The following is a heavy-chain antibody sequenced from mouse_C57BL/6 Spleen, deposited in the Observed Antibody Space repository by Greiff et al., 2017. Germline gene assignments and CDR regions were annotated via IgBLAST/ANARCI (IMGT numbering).Heavy chain of an antibody. CDR3: ARSYYGIAPFDY. V-gene: IGHV5-16*01. D-gene: IGHD1-1*01. CDR1: GFTFSDYY. J-gene: IGHJ2*01. CDR2: INYDGSST. Sequence: EVMLVESEGGLVQPGSSMKLSCTASGFTFSDYYMAWVRQVPEKGLEWVANINYDGSSTYYLDSLKSRFIISRDNAKNILYLQMSSLKSEDTATYYCARSYYGIAPFDYWGQGTTLTVSS.